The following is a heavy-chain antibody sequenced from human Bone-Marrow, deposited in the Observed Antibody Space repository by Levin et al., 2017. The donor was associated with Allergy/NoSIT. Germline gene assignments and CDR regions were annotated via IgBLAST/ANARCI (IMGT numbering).Heavy chain of an antibody. Sequence: SVKVSCKASGGTFDIYAVNWVRQAPGQGLEWMAGLIPIVGKANYAQKFQGRITVTADKFTSTAYMELTSLRSEDTAVYYCARGKFLVLPRTLESLYYYFSMDVWGKGTTVTVSS. J-gene: IGHJ6*03. CDR2: LIPIVGKA. CDR3: ARGKFLVLPRTLESLYYYFSMDV. V-gene: IGHV1-69*10. CDR1: GGTFDIYA. D-gene: IGHD3-10*01.